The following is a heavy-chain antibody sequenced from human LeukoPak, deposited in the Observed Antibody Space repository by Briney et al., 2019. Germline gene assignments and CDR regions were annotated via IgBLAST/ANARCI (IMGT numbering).Heavy chain of an antibody. V-gene: IGHV4-59*12. CDR1: GGSISSYY. J-gene: IGHJ4*02. CDR2: IYYSGST. CDR3: ARDSNWYSSGWYVY. D-gene: IGHD6-19*01. Sequence: SETLSLTCTVSGGSISSYYWSWIRQPPGKGLEWIGYIYYSGSTNYNPSLKSRVTISVDTSKNQFSLKLSSVTAADTAVYYCARDSNWYSSGWYVYWGQGTLVTVSS.